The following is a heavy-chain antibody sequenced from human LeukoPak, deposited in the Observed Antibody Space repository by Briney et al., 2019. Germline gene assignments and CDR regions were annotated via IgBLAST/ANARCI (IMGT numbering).Heavy chain of an antibody. CDR1: GYTFTSYG. D-gene: IGHD3-16*01. Sequence: SVKVSCKASGYTFTSYGISWVRQAPGQGLEWMGGIIPIFGTANYAQKFQGRVTITADESTSTAYMELSSLRSEDTAVYYCARDRLGFMDVWGKGTTVTISS. CDR3: ARDRLGFMDV. V-gene: IGHV1-69*13. CDR2: IIPIFGTA. J-gene: IGHJ6*03.